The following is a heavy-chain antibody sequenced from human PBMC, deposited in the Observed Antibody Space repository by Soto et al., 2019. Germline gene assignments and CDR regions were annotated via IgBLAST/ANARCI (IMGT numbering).Heavy chain of an antibody. Sequence: GGSLRLSXAASGFTFSILAMGWVRQAPGKGLEWVSVIDYTGGTTYYTDSVKGRFIISRDNSKKMLYLQMNSLRADDTAVYYCAKDASRTSGWYYFDYWGQGALVTVSS. D-gene: IGHD6-19*01. CDR1: GFTFSILA. CDR3: AKDASRTSGWYYFDY. V-gene: IGHV3-23*01. J-gene: IGHJ4*02. CDR2: IDYTGGTT.